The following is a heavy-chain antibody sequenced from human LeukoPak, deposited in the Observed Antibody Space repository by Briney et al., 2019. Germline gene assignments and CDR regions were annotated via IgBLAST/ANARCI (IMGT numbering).Heavy chain of an antibody. D-gene: IGHD3-22*01. CDR3: ARANYYDSSGLQGDWFDP. V-gene: IGHV4-39*07. CDR1: GGSISSSSYY. J-gene: IGHJ5*02. Sequence: RASETLSLTCTVSGGSISSSSYYWGWIRQPPGKGLEWIGSIYYSGSTYYNPSLKSRVTISVDTSKNQFSLKLSSVTAADTAVYYCARANYYDSSGLQGDWFDPWGQGTLVTVSS. CDR2: IYYSGST.